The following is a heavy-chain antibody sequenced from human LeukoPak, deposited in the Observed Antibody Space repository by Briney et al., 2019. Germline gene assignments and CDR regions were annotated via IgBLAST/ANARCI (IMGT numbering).Heavy chain of an antibody. J-gene: IGHJ4*02. V-gene: IGHV1-2*04. CDR1: GYTFTGYY. D-gene: IGHD6-19*01. CDR3: ARTYSSGWYHFDY. Sequence: ASVKVSFKASGYTFTGYYMHWVRQAPGQGLEWMGWINPNSGGTNYAQKFQGWVTMTRDTSISTAYMELSRLRSDDTAVYYCARTYSSGWYHFDYWGQGTLVTVSS. CDR2: INPNSGGT.